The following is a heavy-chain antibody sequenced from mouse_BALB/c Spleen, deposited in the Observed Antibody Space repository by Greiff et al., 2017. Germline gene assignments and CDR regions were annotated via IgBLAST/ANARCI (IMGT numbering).Heavy chain of an antibody. Sequence: VQLVESGGGLVQPGGSLKLSCAASGFTFSSYGMSWVRQTPDKRLELVATINSNGGSTYYPDSVKGRFTISRDNAKNTLYLQMSSLKSEDTAMYYCAREAGYDYDGAMDYWGQGTSVTVSS. V-gene: IGHV5-6-3*01. CDR3: AREAGYDYDGAMDY. CDR1: GFTFSSYG. CDR2: INSNGGST. D-gene: IGHD2-4*01. J-gene: IGHJ4*01.